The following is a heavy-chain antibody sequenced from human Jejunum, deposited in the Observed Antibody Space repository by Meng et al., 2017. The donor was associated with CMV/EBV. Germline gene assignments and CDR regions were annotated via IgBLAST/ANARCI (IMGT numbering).Heavy chain of an antibody. D-gene: IGHD2-21*01. CDR3: TTGGVVGS. CDR2: VKSEIDGATT. CDR1: GFTFSNAW. J-gene: IGHJ4*02. Sequence: WAASGFTFSNAWMNWVRQAPGKGLEWVGRVKSEIDGATTDYAAPVKGRFTISRDDSKNTVYMQLNSLKSEDTGVYYCTTGGVVGSWGQGTLVTVSS. V-gene: IGHV3-15*01.